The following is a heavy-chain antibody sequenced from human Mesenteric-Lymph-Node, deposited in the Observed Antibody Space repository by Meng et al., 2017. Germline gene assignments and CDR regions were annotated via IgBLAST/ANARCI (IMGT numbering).Heavy chain of an antibody. V-gene: IGHV3-23*01. J-gene: IGHJ4*02. CDR1: GFTFSSYA. CDR2: ISGSGGST. D-gene: IGHD4-17*01. CDR3: AKPYDYGDLYYFDY. Sequence: EVQLLESGGGLVQPGGSLRLSCSSSGFTFSSYAMSWVRQAPGKGLEWVSAISGSGGSTYYADSVKGRFTISRDNSKNTLYLQMNSLRAEDTAVYYCAKPYDYGDLYYFDYWGQGTLVTVSS.